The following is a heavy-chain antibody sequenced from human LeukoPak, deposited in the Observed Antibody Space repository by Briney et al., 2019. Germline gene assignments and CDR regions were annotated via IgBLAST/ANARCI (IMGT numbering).Heavy chain of an antibody. D-gene: IGHD6-19*01. J-gene: IGHJ4*02. CDR1: GYTFTDYY. V-gene: IGHV1-2*02. Sequence: ASVKVSCKSSGYTFTDYYMHWVRQAPGQGLEWMGWINPNSGGTNYAQKFQGRVTMTRDTSISTAYMELSRLRSDDTAVYYCARGGSGWYGPTAKFGYWGQGTLVTVSS. CDR2: INPNSGGT. CDR3: ARGGSGWYGPTAKFGY.